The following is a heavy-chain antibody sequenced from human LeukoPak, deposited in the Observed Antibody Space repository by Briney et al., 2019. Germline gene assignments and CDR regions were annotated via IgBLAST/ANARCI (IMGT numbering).Heavy chain of an antibody. CDR2: INPKSGGP. CDR1: GYTFTGYY. J-gene: IGHJ5*02. Sequence: AVTVSCKASGYTFTGYYMHWVRQAPGQGLEWMGWINPKSGGPNYAQKFQGRGTMTRDTSINTAYMELSRLRSDDTAVYYCARDPAMSSYGLVSWFDPWGQGTLVTVSS. D-gene: IGHD5-18*01. V-gene: IGHV1-2*02. CDR3: ARDPAMSSYGLVSWFDP.